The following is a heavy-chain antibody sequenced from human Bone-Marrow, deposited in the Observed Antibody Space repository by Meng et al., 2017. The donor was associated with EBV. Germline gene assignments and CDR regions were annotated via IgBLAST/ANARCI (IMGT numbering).Heavy chain of an antibody. D-gene: IGHD1-14*01. V-gene: IGHV3-30*18. Sequence: QALLWGLEGVVIQPCRSPIFSVSAVGFNFKTYGMHWVPQAQGKGLEWVAIIPSHGGNIYYADSVKGRFTISRDDSKNTLYLQMNSLRPEDTAVYFCAKDLSGRFDPWGQGTLVTVSS. J-gene: IGHJ5*02. CDR2: IPSHGGNI. CDR1: GFNFKTYG. CDR3: AKDLSGRFDP.